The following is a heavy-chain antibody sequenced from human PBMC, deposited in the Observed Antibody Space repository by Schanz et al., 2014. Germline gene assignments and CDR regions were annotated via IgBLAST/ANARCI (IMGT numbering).Heavy chain of an antibody. J-gene: IGHJ4*02. CDR2: ISRDGTTS. Sequence: QVQLVESGGGLVKPGGSLRLSCAASGFRFSAYYMSWIRQAPGKGLEWLSYISRDGTTSYYADSVKGRFTISRDSARNSLYLQMSSLRAEDTAVYYCARGTPFLCDYWGQGTLVTVSS. V-gene: IGHV3-11*04. CDR3: ARGTPFLCDY. CDR1: GFRFSAYY. D-gene: IGHD3-16*01.